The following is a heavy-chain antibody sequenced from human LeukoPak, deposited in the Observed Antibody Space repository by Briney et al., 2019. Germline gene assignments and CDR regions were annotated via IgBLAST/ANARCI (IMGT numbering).Heavy chain of an antibody. V-gene: IGHV3-33*01. CDR1: GFTFSSYG. D-gene: IGHD2-15*01. CDR2: IWYDGSNK. J-gene: IGHJ4*02. CDR3: ARDHRGSVDY. Sequence: QPGRSLRLSCAASGFTFSSYGMHWVRQAPGKGLEWVAVIWYDGSNKYYADSVKGRFTTSRDNSKNTLYLQMNSLRAEDTAVYYCARDHRGSVDYWGQGTLVTVSS.